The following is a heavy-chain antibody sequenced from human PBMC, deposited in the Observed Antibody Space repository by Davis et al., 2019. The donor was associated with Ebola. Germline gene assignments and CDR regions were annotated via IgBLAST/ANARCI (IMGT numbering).Heavy chain of an antibody. CDR2: ISSSSSTI. Sequence: GESLKISCAASGFTFSSYSMNWVRQAPGKGLEWVSYISSSSSTIYYADSVKGRFTISRDNAKNSLYLQMNSLRDEDTAVYYCARCYGDYPAFFDYWGQGTLVTVSS. CDR1: GFTFSSYS. J-gene: IGHJ4*02. V-gene: IGHV3-48*02. CDR3: ARCYGDYPAFFDY. D-gene: IGHD4-17*01.